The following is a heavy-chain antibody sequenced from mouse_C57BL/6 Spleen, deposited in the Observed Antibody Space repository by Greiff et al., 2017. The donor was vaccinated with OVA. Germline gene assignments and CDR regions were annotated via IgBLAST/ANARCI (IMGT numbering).Heavy chain of an antibody. D-gene: IGHD1-1*01. J-gene: IGHJ4*01. CDR2: IFPGSGST. Sequence: VQLQQSGPELVKPGASVKISCKASGYTFTDYYINWVKQRPGQGLEWIGWIFPGSGSTYYNEKFKGKATLTVDKSSSTAYMLLSSLTSEDSAVYFCAREDYYVSSYLYYSAMDYWGQGTSVTVSS. CDR1: GYTFTDYY. V-gene: IGHV1-75*01. CDR3: AREDYYVSSYLYYSAMDY.